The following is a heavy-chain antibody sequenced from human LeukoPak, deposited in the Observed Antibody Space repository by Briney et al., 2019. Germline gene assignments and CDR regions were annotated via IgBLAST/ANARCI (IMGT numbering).Heavy chain of an antibody. J-gene: IGHJ3*02. CDR2: ILKDGSNS. CDR1: NFIFYSFA. CDR3: ARVGRDWFDESDLNAFDI. D-gene: IGHD3-3*01. V-gene: IGHV3-30*04. Sequence: PGRSLRLSCPASNFIFYSFAMHWVRQAPGKGLEWVAAILKDGSNSYYADAVKGRFTISRDNGENTLYLEMNSLRLEDTAIYFCARVGRDWFDESDLNAFDIWGQGTPVTVSS.